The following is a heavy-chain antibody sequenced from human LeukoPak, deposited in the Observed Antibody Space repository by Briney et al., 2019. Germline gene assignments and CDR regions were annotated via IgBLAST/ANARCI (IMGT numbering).Heavy chain of an antibody. J-gene: IGHJ4*02. Sequence: GGSLRLSCAASGFTFSSYAMNWVRQAPGKGLEWVSGISGSGGSTYYADSVKGWFTISRDNSKNTLYLQMNSLRAEDTAVYYCAKAPSGSYSGIDYWGQGTLVTVSS. D-gene: IGHD1-26*01. V-gene: IGHV3-23*01. CDR3: AKAPSGSYSGIDY. CDR1: GFTFSSYA. CDR2: ISGSGGST.